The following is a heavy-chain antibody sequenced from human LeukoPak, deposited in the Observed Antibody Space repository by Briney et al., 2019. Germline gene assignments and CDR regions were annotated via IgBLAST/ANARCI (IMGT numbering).Heavy chain of an antibody. CDR1: GYTFTSYA. J-gene: IGHJ5*02. CDR2: INPNSGGT. Sequence: ASVKVSCKASGYTFTSYAMNWVRQAPGQGLEWMGWINPNSGGTNYAQKFQGRVTMTRDTSISTAYMELSRLRSDDTAVYYCARTVSRSGGFDPWGQGTLVTVSS. V-gene: IGHV1-2*02. CDR3: ARTVSRSGGFDP.